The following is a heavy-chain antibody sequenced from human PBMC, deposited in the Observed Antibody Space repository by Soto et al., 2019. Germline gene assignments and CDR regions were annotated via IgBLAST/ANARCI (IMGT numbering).Heavy chain of an antibody. CDR2: ISGSGGST. V-gene: IGHV3-23*01. CDR1: GFTFSSYA. D-gene: IGHD6-6*01. J-gene: IGHJ6*01. CDR3: ANLEYSSSSYYGMDV. Sequence: PGGSLRLSCAASGFTFSSYAMSWVRQAPGKGLEWVSAISGSGGSTYYADSVKGRFTISRDNSKNTLYLQMNSLRAEDTAVYYCANLEYSSSSYYGMDVWGQGTTVTVSS.